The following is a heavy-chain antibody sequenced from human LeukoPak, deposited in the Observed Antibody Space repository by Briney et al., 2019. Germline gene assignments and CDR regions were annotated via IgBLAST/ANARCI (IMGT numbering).Heavy chain of an antibody. J-gene: IGHJ3*02. V-gene: IGHV4-59*12. CDR3: ARVSNPYRKLWLQFVRLKPEHYDAFDI. CDR1: GGSISSYS. CDR2: IYNSGYT. Sequence: SETLSLTCTVSGGSISSYSWSWIRQPPGKGLEWIGYIYNSGYTYYNPSLKSRVTISVDTSKNQFSLKLSSVTAADTAVYYCARVSNPYRKLWLQFVRLKPEHYDAFDIWGQGTMVTVSS. D-gene: IGHD5-24*01.